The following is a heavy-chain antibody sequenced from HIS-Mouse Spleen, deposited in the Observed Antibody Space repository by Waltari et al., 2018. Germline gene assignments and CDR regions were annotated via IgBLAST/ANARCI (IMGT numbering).Heavy chain of an antibody. J-gene: IGHJ4*02. V-gene: IGHV3-30*18. CDR1: GVTFSSYG. CDR3: AKDKHHAFDY. CDR2: ISYDGINK. Sequence: QVQLVESGGGVVQPGRSLRLSCAASGVTFSSYGRHGVRQAPGKGLVWVAVISYDGINKYYADSVKGRFTISRDNSKNTLYLQMNSLRAEDTAVYYCAKDKHHAFDYWGQGTLVTVSS.